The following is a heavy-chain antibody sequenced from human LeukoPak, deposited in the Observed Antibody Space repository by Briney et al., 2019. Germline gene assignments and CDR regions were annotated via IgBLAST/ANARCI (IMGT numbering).Heavy chain of an antibody. CDR3: ARGLWSGYYTDS. CDR2: IYYRGST. D-gene: IGHD3-3*01. Sequence: PSETLSLTCTVSGGSISSSSYYWGWLRQPPGKGLEWIGSIYYRGSTYYNPSLKSRLTISVDTSKNQFSLKLSSVTAADTAVYYCARGLWSGYYTDSGGQGTLVTVSS. CDR1: GGSISSSSYY. V-gene: IGHV4-39*01. J-gene: IGHJ4*02.